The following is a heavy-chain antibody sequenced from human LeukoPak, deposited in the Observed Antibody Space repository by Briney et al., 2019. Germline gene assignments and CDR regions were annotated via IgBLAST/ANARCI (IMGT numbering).Heavy chain of an antibody. V-gene: IGHV4-59*01. Sequence: SETLSLTCTVSGGSISSYYWSWIRQPPGKGLEWIGYIYYSGSTNYNPSLQSRVTISVDTSKNQFSLKLSSVTAADTAVYYCARDSDSVHSPFNYWGQGTLVTVSS. CDR2: IYYSGST. CDR1: GGSISSYY. CDR3: ARDSDSVHSPFNY. J-gene: IGHJ4*02. D-gene: IGHD5/OR15-5a*01.